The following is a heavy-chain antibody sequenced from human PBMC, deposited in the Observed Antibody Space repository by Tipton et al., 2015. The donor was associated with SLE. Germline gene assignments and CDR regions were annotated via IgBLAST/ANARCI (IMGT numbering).Heavy chain of an antibody. J-gene: IGHJ4*02. D-gene: IGHD5-12*01. CDR2: ISGDGDNT. CDR1: GFTFGEYA. V-gene: IGHV3-43*02. CDR3: VKGRQWLLHY. Sequence: SLRLSCAVSGFTFGEYAMHWVRQAPGKGLEWVSLISGDGDNTYYADSVKGRFIISRDNIKDSLSLQMNSLRTEDTAFYYCVKGRQWLLHYWGQGTLVTVSS.